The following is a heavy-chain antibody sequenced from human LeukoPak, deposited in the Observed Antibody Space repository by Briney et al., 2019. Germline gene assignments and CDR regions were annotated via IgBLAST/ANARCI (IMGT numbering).Heavy chain of an antibody. D-gene: IGHD6-19*01. J-gene: IGHJ6*03. CDR1: GYTFTSYD. CDR3: ARIPIAVAGVSYYYYMDV. V-gene: IGHV1-8*01. Sequence: GASVKVSCKASGYTFTSYDINWVRQATGQGLEWMGWMNPNSGNTGYAQKFHGRVTMTRNTSISTAYMELSGLRSEDTAVYYCARIPIAVAGVSYYYYMDVWGKGTTVTVSS. CDR2: MNPNSGNT.